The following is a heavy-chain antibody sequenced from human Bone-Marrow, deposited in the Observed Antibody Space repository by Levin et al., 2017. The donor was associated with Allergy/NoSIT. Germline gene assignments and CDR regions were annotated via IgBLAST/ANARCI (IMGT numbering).Heavy chain of an antibody. Sequence: GGSLRLSCAASGFTFSNYAMSWARQTPGKGLEWVSGMSDSGYIAYYADSVKGRFTISRDNSYNTVYLQMSSLRVDDTAVYYCAKGVDRTTVTTLASWGQGSLVTVSS. CDR2: MSDSGYIA. CDR3: AKGVDRTTVTTLAS. V-gene: IGHV3-23*01. D-gene: IGHD4-17*01. J-gene: IGHJ4*02. CDR1: GFTFSNYA.